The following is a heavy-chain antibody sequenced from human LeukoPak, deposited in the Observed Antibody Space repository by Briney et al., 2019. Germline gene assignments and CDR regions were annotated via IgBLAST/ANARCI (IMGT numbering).Heavy chain of an antibody. V-gene: IGHV3-53*01. CDR2: IYRGGST. CDR3: ARGSGYPFSYFDY. Sequence: PGGSLRLSCAASGFTLSSNYMSWVRQAPGKGLEWVSVIYRGGSTYYADSVKGRFNIYRDNSKNTLYLQMNSLRAEDTAVYYCARGSGYPFSYFDYWGQGTLVTVSS. D-gene: IGHD3-22*01. CDR1: GFTLSSNY. J-gene: IGHJ4*02.